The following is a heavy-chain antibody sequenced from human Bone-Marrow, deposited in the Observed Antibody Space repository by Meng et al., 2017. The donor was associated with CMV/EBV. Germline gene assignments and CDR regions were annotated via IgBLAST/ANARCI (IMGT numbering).Heavy chain of an antibody. V-gene: IGHV4-31*02. D-gene: IGHD2-2*01. Sequence: ISSGGYYWSWIRQHPGKGLEWIGYIYYSGSTYYNPSLKSRVTISVDTSKNQFSLKLSSVTAADTAVYYCARVKYCSSTSCYFGRFDPWGQGTLVTVSS. CDR2: IYYSGST. J-gene: IGHJ5*02. CDR1: ISSGGYY. CDR3: ARVKYCSSTSCYFGRFDP.